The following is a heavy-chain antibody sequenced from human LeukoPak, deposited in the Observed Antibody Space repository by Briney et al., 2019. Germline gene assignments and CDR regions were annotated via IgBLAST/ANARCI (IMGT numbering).Heavy chain of an antibody. CDR2: IYYSGTT. J-gene: IGHJ3*02. V-gene: IGHV4-39*01. D-gene: IGHD2-21*02. Sequence: SETLSLTCTVSGGSISSSSYYWAWIRQPPGKGLEWIGSIYYSGTTFYNPSLKSRVTISVDTSKNQFSLKLSSVTAADTAVYYCARQSDCGGDCYSVAFDIWGQGTMVTVSS. CDR1: GGSISSSSYY. CDR3: ARQSDCGGDCYSVAFDI.